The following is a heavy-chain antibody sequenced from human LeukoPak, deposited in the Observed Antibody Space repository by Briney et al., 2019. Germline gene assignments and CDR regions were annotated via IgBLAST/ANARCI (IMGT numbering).Heavy chain of an antibody. Sequence: GGSLRLSCATSGFTFSNYGMHWVRQAPGKGLEWVAVISYDGSNMYYADSVKGRFTISRDNSKNTLYLQMNSLRPEDAAVYYCANLPLWGQGTLVTVSS. CDR3: ANLPL. J-gene: IGHJ4*02. CDR2: ISYDGSNM. V-gene: IGHV3-30*18. CDR1: GFTFSNYG.